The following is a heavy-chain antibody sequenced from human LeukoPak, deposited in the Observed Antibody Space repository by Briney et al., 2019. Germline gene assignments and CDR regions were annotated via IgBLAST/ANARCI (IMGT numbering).Heavy chain of an antibody. J-gene: IGHJ4*02. CDR1: GGSFSGYY. CDR2: INHSGST. CDR3: ARIEGDDYVWGSYRRPFDY. D-gene: IGHD3-16*02. V-gene: IGHV4-34*01. Sequence: PSETLSLTCAVYGGSFSGYYWSWLRQPPGKGLEWIGEINHSGSTNYNPSLKSRVTISVDTSKNQFSLKLSSVTAADTAVYYCARIEGDDYVWGSYRRPFDYWGQGTLVTVSS.